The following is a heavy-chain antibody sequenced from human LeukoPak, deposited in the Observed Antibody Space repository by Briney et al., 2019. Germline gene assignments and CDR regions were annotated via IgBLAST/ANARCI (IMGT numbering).Heavy chain of an antibody. CDR2: INHSGST. CDR3: AKGRGSPYRYYFDY. Sequence: SETLSLTCAVYGGSFSGYYWSWIRQPPGKGLEWIGEINHSGSTNYNPSLKSRVTISVDTSKNQFSLKLSSVTAADMAVYYCAKGRGSPYRYYFDYWGQGTLVTVSS. J-gene: IGHJ4*02. CDR1: GGSFSGYY. D-gene: IGHD1-26*01. V-gene: IGHV4-34*01.